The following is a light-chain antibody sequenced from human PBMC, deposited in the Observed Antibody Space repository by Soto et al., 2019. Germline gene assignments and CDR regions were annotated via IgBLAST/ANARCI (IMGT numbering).Light chain of an antibody. CDR2: EVS. J-gene: IGLJ1*01. CDR3: SSYTTSSTRV. V-gene: IGLV2-14*01. CDR1: SSDVGIYNY. Sequence: QSVLTQPASVSGSPGQSIAISCTGSSSDVGIYNYVSWYQQHPGKVPKPIIYEVSNRPSGVSNRFSGSKSGNTASLTISGLQAEDEADYYCSSYTTSSTRVFGTGTKVTVL.